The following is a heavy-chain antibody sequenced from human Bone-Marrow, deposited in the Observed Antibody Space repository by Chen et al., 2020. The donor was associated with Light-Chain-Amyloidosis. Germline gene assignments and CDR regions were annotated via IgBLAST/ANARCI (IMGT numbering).Heavy chain of an antibody. CDR2: IYSGGST. V-gene: IGHV3-53*02. CDR1: GFSVSRSY. J-gene: IGHJ4*02. D-gene: IGHD5-18*01. Sequence: EVHLVETGGALIQHGGSLRLSCAASGFSVSRSYMSWVRQAPGKGLEWVSLIYSGGSTYYADFVKGRFTISRDSSKNTVYLQMNSLRAEDTALYYCATEGRDPGYSYGYLNYWGQGTLVTVSS. CDR3: ATEGRDPGYSYGYLNY.